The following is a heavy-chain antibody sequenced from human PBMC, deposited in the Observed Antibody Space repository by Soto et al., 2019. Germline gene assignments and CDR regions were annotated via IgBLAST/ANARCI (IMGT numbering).Heavy chain of an antibody. CDR1: GFSLTTQGVH. CDR3: LYRDFGEYFFQF. D-gene: IGHD4-17*01. J-gene: IGHJ4*02. Sequence: QITLKESCPTLVKPTQTLTLTCTFSGFSLTTQGVHLGWIRQPPGKALEWLALIYWDDNEVYSPSLKNRLTTHQDTSKSQVVLTLATVDPVDTANYYYLYRDFGEYFFQFWGQGILVNVSS. V-gene: IGHV2-5*02. CDR2: IYWDDNE.